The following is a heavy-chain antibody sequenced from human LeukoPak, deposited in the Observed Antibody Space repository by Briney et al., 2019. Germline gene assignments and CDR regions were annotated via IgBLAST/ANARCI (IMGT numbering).Heavy chain of an antibody. CDR3: AKGSRLYYYDSSALDY. J-gene: IGHJ4*02. CDR2: TSYDGTDT. D-gene: IGHD3-22*01. Sequence: GGSLRLSCAASGFTFSSYGIHWVRQAPGKGLEWVALTSYDGTDTYYADSVKGRFTISRDNTKNTLSLQMNSLRPEDTAVYYCAKGSRLYYYDSSALDYWGQGTLVTVSS. CDR1: GFTFSSYG. V-gene: IGHV3-30*18.